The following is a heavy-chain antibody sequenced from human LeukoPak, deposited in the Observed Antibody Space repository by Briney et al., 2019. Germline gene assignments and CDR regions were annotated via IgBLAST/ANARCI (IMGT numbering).Heavy chain of an antibody. CDR1: GFTFSSYA. J-gene: IGHJ4*02. CDR2: ISGSGGST. D-gene: IGHD3-9*01. V-gene: IGHV3-23*01. CDR3: AGVLRYFDWLFDY. Sequence: AGGSLRLSCAASGFTFSSYAMSWVRQAPGKGLEWVSAISGSGGSTYYADSVKGRFTISRDNSKNTLYLQMNSLRAEDTAVYYCAGVLRYFDWLFDYWGQGTLVTVSS.